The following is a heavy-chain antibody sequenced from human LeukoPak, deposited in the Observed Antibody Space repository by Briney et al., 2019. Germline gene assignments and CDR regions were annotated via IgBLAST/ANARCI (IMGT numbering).Heavy chain of an antibody. Sequence: GGSLRLSCAASGFTFSNYAMNWVRQAPGKGLEWVSGISGGDGTTFYADSVRDRFTISRDNSKNTLHLQMNSLRAEDTAVYFCAKAGSLDIAARQNYWGQGTLVTVSS. V-gene: IGHV3-23*01. CDR3: AKAGSLDIAARQNY. D-gene: IGHD6-6*01. CDR1: GFTFSNYA. J-gene: IGHJ4*02. CDR2: ISGGDGTT.